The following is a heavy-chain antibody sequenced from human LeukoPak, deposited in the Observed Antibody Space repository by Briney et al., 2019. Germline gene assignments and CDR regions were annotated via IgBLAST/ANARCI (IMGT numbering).Heavy chain of an antibody. CDR2: IFPGDSDT. CDR3: ARRLGGGSGLDY. J-gene: IGHJ4*02. CDR1: GSIFAGYW. Sequence: GASLQISCKASGSIFAGYWLGGVRQLPGAGLEWMGVIFPGDSDTSYNPSFEGQVTISADRSIDTPYLQWGSLKASDTAMYYCARRLGGGSGLDYWGQGTMVIVS. D-gene: IGHD2-15*01. V-gene: IGHV5-51*01.